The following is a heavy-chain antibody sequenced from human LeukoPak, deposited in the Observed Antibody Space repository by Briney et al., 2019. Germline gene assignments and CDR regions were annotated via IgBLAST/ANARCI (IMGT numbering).Heavy chain of an antibody. CDR3: ARGQLLVGGSWFDP. J-gene: IGHJ5*02. Sequence: ASVKASCKASGYTFSDYYIHWVRQAPGQGLEWMGWIRPSSGDTNIGLRLHDRVTLTRDTSISTTYMELRSLRSDDTAVYYCARGQLLVGGSWFDPWGQGTLVMVSS. CDR2: IRPSSGDT. V-gene: IGHV1-2*02. D-gene: IGHD6-13*01. CDR1: GYTFSDYY.